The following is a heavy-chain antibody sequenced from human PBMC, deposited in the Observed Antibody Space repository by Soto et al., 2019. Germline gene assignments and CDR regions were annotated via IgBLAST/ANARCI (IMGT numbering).Heavy chain of an antibody. Sequence: SSVKVSCKASGGTFSSYAISWVRQAPGQGLEWMGGIIPIFGTANYAQKFQGRVTMTTDTSTSTAYMELRSLRSDDTAVYYCARDQQIGSNWFDSWGQGTLIAVSS. V-gene: IGHV1-69*05. CDR3: ARDQQIGSNWFDS. CDR1: GGTFSSYA. D-gene: IGHD2-15*01. CDR2: IIPIFGTA. J-gene: IGHJ5*01.